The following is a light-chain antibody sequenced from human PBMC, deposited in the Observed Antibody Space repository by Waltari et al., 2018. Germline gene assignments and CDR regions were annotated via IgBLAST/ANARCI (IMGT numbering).Light chain of an antibody. CDR3: QQYDNYWT. CDR2: KAS. CDR1: QSITNW. V-gene: IGKV1-5*03. Sequence: DIQMTQSPSTLSASVGDRVTIPCRASQSITNWLAWYQQKPGKAPKLLIYKASNLESGVPSRFIGKGSGTEFTLTISSLQPDDFATYYCQQYDNYWTFGQVTKVEIK. J-gene: IGKJ1*01.